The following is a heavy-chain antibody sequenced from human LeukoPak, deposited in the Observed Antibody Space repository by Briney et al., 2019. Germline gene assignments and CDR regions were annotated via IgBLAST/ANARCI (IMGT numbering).Heavy chain of an antibody. CDR3: AKRGVVIRGILVIGYHQEAYHYDF. D-gene: IGHD3-10*01. V-gene: IGHV3-23*01. CDR2: ISERGGST. J-gene: IGHJ4*02. Sequence: GGSLRLSCVVSGISLSNYAMTWVRQAPGKGLEWVSYISERGGSTTYAGSVKGRFTISRDTSLNTLYLQMNNLRAEDTAVYFCAKRGVVIRGILVIGYHQEAYHYDFWGQGVLVTVSS. CDR1: GISLSNYA.